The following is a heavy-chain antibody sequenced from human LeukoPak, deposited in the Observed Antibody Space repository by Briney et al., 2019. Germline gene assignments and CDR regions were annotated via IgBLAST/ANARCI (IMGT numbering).Heavy chain of an antibody. CDR3: AKDGSGSYPFRY. Sequence: GGSLRLSCAASGFTFSSYGMHWVRQAPGKGLEWVAFIRYDGSNKYYADPVKGRFTISRDNSKNTLYLQMNSLRAEDTAVYYCAKDGSGSYPFRYWGQGTLVTVSS. D-gene: IGHD3-10*01. CDR2: IRYDGSNK. V-gene: IGHV3-30*02. J-gene: IGHJ4*02. CDR1: GFTFSSYG.